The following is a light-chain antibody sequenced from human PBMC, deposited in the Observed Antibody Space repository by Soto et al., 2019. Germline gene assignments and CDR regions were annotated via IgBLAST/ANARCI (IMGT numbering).Light chain of an antibody. CDR2: SNN. CDR1: SSNIGSDT. CDR3: AVWDDSLNGVV. J-gene: IGLJ2*01. Sequence: QYVLTQPPSASGTPEQRVTISCSGSSSNIGSDTVNWYQQLPGTAPKLLIYSNNYRPSGVPDRFSGSKSGTSASLAISGLQSEDEADYYCAVWDDSLNGVVFGGGTKVTVL. V-gene: IGLV1-44*01.